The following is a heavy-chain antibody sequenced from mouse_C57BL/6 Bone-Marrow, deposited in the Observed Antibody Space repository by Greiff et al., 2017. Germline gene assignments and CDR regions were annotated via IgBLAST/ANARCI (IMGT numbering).Heavy chain of an antibody. CDR1: GYTFTSYW. J-gene: IGHJ1*03. CDR2: IDPSDSYT. Sequence: VQLQQPGAELVKPGASVKLSCKASGYTFTSYWMQWVKQRPGQGLEWIGEIDPSDSYTNYNQKFKGKATLTVDTSSSTAYMQLSSLTSEDSAVYYCARSGHYYGSSHWYFDVWGTGTTVTVSS. D-gene: IGHD1-1*01. CDR3: ARSGHYYGSSHWYFDV. V-gene: IGHV1-50*01.